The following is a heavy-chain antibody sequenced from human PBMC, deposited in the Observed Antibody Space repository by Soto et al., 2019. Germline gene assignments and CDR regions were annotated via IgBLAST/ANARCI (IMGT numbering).Heavy chain of an antibody. D-gene: IGHD1-26*01. Sequence: GGSRRRSWAASGFTFSSYLMSWVRQAPGKGLEWVARINQDGSEKYYVDSVKGRFTISRDNAKNSLYLQMNSLRAEDTAVYYCARDYPGGSYYDYWGQGTLVTVSS. CDR1: GFTFSSYL. V-gene: IGHV3-7*03. CDR2: INQDGSEK. CDR3: ARDYPGGSYYDY. J-gene: IGHJ4*02.